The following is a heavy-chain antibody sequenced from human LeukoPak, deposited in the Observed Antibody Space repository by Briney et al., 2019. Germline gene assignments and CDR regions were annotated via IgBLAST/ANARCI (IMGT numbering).Heavy chain of an antibody. Sequence: GASVKVSCKASGYTFTSYGISWVRQAPGQGLEWMGWISAYNGNTNYARKLQGRVTITTDESTSTAYMELSSLRSEDTAVYYCASVEYSSGRGPSYFDYWGQGTLVTVSS. V-gene: IGHV1-18*01. CDR2: ISAYNGNT. J-gene: IGHJ4*02. D-gene: IGHD6-19*01. CDR1: GYTFTSYG. CDR3: ASVEYSSGRGPSYFDY.